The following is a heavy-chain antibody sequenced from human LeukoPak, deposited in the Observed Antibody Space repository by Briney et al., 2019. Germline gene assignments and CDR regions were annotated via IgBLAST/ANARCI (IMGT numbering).Heavy chain of an antibody. V-gene: IGHV3-21*06. J-gene: IGHJ6*03. CDR2: ITSSSSYI. Sequence: GGSLRLSCAASGFTFTGYNMDWGRQGPGKGLEWVPSITSSSSYIYYADSVKGRFTISRDNAKNSLYLQMDSLRVEDTAVYYCARDPYSGNYGAYYYYYMDVWGKGTTVTISS. CDR3: ARDPYSGNYGAYYYYYMDV. D-gene: IGHD1-26*01. CDR1: GFTFTGYN.